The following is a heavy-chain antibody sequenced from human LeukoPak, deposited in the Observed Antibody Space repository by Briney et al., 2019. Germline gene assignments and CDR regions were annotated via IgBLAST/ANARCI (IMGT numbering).Heavy chain of an antibody. Sequence: SETLSLTCTVSGGSISSYYWSWIRQPAGKGLEWIGRIYTSGSTNYNPSIKSRVTMSVDTSKNQFSLKLSSVTAADTAVYYCARDEPVYGSGTLNWFDPWGQGTLVTVSS. CDR2: IYTSGST. CDR3: ARDEPVYGSGTLNWFDP. D-gene: IGHD3-10*01. V-gene: IGHV4-4*07. CDR1: GGSISSYY. J-gene: IGHJ5*02.